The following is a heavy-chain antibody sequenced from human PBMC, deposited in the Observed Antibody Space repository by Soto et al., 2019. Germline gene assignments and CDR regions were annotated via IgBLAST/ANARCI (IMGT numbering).Heavy chain of an antibody. Sequence: ASVKVSFKASGYTFTSYAMHWVRQAPGQRLEWMGWINAGNGNTKYSQKFQGRVTITRDTSASTAYMELSSLRSEDTAVYYCARGTTIFGVVILYFDLWGRGTLVTVSS. CDR1: GYTFTSYA. V-gene: IGHV1-3*01. J-gene: IGHJ2*01. D-gene: IGHD3-3*01. CDR3: ARGTTIFGVVILYFDL. CDR2: INAGNGNT.